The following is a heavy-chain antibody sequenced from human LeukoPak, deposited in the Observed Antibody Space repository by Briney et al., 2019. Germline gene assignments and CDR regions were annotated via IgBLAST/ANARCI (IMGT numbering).Heavy chain of an antibody. CDR2: ISGSGGST. Sequence: GGSLRLSCAASGFTFSSYAMSWVRQAPGKGLEWVSAISGSGGSTYYADSVKGRFTISRDNSKNTLYLQMNSLRAEDAAVYYCATSDYGDPSTFDPWGQGTLVTVSS. CDR1: GFTFSSYA. CDR3: ATSDYGDPSTFDP. J-gene: IGHJ5*02. D-gene: IGHD4-17*01. V-gene: IGHV3-23*01.